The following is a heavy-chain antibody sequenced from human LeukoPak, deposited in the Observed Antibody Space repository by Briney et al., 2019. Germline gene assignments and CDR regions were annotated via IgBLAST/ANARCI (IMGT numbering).Heavy chain of an antibody. CDR2: IYYSGST. Sequence: GTLRLSCAASGFTFSSYGMSWVRQAPGKGLEWIGSIYYSGSTYYNPSLKSRVTISVDTSKNQFSLKLSSVTAADTAVYYCARRVPYYYGSGSFDIWGQGTMVTVSS. J-gene: IGHJ3*02. CDR3: ARRVPYYYGSGSFDI. D-gene: IGHD3-10*01. CDR1: GFTFSSYG. V-gene: IGHV4-39*01.